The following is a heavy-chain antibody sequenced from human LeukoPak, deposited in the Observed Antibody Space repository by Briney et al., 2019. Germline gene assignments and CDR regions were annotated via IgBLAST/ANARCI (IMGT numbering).Heavy chain of an antibody. V-gene: IGHV3-30*02. CDR1: GFTFSSYG. CDR3: AKDPLYGSPGG. D-gene: IGHD1-1*01. Sequence: GGSLRLSCAASGFTFSSYGMHWVRQAPGKGLEWVAFIRYAGSNKYYADSVKGRFTISRDNSKNTLYLQMNSLRAEDTAVYYCAKDPLYGSPGGWGQGTLVTVSS. J-gene: IGHJ4*02. CDR2: IRYAGSNK.